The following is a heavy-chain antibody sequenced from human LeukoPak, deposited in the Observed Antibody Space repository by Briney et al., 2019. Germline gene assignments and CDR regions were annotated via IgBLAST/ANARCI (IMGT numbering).Heavy chain of an antibody. CDR3: AREAEDYTMIVVVINYFDY. CDR2: INPNSGGT. CDR1: GYTFTAYY. Sequence: GASVQVSCKASGYTFTAYYMHWVRQAPGQGLEWMGWINPNSGGTNYAQKFQGRVTMTRDTSISTAYMELSRLRSDDTAVYYCAREAEDYTMIVVVINYFDYWGQGTLVTVSS. J-gene: IGHJ4*02. D-gene: IGHD3-22*01. V-gene: IGHV1-2*02.